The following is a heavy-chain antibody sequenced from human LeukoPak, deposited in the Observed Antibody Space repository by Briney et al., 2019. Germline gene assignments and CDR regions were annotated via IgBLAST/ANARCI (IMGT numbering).Heavy chain of an antibody. J-gene: IGHJ3*02. V-gene: IGHV3-66*01. CDR1: GFTVSSNY. CDR3: AKDRMTTVTLGAFDI. CDR2: IYSGGST. Sequence: GGSLRLSCAASGFTVSSNYMSWVRQAPGKGLEWVSVIYSGGSTYYADSVKGRFTISRDNSKNTLYLQMNSLRAGDTAVYYCAKDRMTTVTLGAFDIWGQGTMVTVSS. D-gene: IGHD4-17*01.